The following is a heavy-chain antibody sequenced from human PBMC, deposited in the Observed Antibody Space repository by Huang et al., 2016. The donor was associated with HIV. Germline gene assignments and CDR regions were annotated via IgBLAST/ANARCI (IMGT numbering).Heavy chain of an antibody. CDR3: ARRIPWLDY. D-gene: IGHD2-2*02. V-gene: IGHV4-34*02. Sequence: QVRLQQWGAGLLKPSETLALTCALYGDSFIGNYGTWIRQSPERGLEWIGEVHKSGRVTYNPSLESRVTISMDTSKNQFSLRLTSMTSADTAVYYCARRIPWLDYWGQGTVVTVSS. CDR1: GDSFIGNY. J-gene: IGHJ4*02. CDR2: VHKSGRV.